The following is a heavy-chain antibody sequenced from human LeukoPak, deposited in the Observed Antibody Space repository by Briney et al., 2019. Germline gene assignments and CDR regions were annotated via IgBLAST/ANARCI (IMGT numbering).Heavy chain of an antibody. V-gene: IGHV3-30-3*02. D-gene: IGHD4-11*01. CDR1: GFTFSSYA. Sequence: GGSLRLSCAASGFTFSSYAMHWVRQAPGKGLEWVAVISYDGSNKYYADSVKGRFTISRDNSKNTLYLQMNSLRAEDTAVYYCAKSGWTVTPDYWGQGTLVTVSS. CDR3: AKSGWTVTPDY. CDR2: ISYDGSNK. J-gene: IGHJ4*02.